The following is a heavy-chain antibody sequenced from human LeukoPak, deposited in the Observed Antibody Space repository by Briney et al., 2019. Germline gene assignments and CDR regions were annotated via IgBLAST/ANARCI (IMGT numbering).Heavy chain of an antibody. D-gene: IGHD3-3*01. CDR1: GGSISSYY. CDR3: ARAGTIFGVVNNWFDP. Sequence: SETLSLTCTVSGGSISSYYWSWMRQPPGKGLEWIGYIYYSGSANYNPSLKSRVTISVDTSKNQFSLKLSSVTAADTAVYYCARAGTIFGVVNNWFDPWGQGTLVTVSS. V-gene: IGHV4-59*01. J-gene: IGHJ5*02. CDR2: IYYSGSA.